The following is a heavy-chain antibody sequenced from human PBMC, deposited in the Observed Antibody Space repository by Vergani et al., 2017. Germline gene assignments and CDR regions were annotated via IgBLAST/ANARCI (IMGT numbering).Heavy chain of an antibody. CDR2: IYWNDDQ. CDR3: VYRGPECGTTGCFYPFDCYYYMDG. D-gene: IGHD1-7*01. CDR1: GFSLNTRGVS. V-gene: IGHV2-5*04. Sequence: QITLKESGPTLVKPTQTLTLPCTFSGFSLNTRGVSVAWIRQPPGKALDWLALIYWNDDQHYSPSLNNRVTITKDTSKNQVVLTMTNMDYVDTGTYYCVYRGPECGTTGCFYPFDCYYYMDGWGKGTRVTVSS. J-gene: IGHJ6*03.